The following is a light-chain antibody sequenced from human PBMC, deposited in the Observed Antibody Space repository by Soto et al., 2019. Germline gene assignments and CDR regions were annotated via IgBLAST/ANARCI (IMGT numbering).Light chain of an antibody. CDR3: RSYTSSSTLDV. J-gene: IGLJ1*01. V-gene: IGLV2-14*01. Sequence: QSALTQPASVSGSPGQSITISCTGTSSDVGGYNYVSWYQQHPGKAPKLMIYEVSNRPPVVSNRFSGAKSGNTFSLTISVLQAEDEADYYCRSYTSSSTLDVFGTGTKLTVL. CDR2: EVS. CDR1: SSDVGGYNY.